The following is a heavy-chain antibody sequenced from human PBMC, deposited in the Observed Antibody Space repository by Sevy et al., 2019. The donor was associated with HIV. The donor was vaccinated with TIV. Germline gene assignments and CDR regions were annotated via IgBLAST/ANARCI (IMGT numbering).Heavy chain of an antibody. D-gene: IGHD5-18*01. Sequence: GGSLRLSCAASGFTFSDYYMSWIRQAPGKGLEWVSYISSSGNTIYYTDSVKGRFTVSRDNAKNSMYLRMNSLRAEDTAVYYCARAPYSYAAFDIWGQGTMVTVSS. CDR1: GFTFSDYY. CDR3: ARAPYSYAAFDI. V-gene: IGHV3-11*01. J-gene: IGHJ3*02. CDR2: ISSSGNTI.